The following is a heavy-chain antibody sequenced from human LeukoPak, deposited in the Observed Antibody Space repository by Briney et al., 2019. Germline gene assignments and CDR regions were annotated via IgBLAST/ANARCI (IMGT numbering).Heavy chain of an antibody. CDR1: GGSISSYY. CDR3: ARDRIVAPYYYYGMDV. CDR2: IYYSGST. J-gene: IGHJ6*02. D-gene: IGHD5-12*01. Sequence: PETLSLTCTVSGGSISSYYWSCIRQPPGKGLEWIGYIYYSGSTNYNPSLKSRVTISVDTSKNQFSLKLSSVTAADTAVYYCARDRIVAPYYYYGMDVWGQGTTVTVSS. V-gene: IGHV4-59*01.